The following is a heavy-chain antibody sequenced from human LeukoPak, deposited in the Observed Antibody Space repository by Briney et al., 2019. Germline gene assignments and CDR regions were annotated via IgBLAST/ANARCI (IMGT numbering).Heavy chain of an antibody. CDR1: GYTFTSYY. Sequence: SVKVSCKASGYTFTSYYMHWVRQAPGHGLEGMGWINSNTDGANYVQTFHGRFTITSGTSISKVYLELGRLRSADTAVYYCARARFSYDSSAYNAFDIWGQGTMVTVSS. CDR2: INSNTDGA. J-gene: IGHJ3*02. D-gene: IGHD3-22*01. V-gene: IGHV1-2*02. CDR3: ARARFSYDSSAYNAFDI.